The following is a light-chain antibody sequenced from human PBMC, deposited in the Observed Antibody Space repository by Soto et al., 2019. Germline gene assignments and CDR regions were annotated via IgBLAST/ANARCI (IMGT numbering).Light chain of an antibody. CDR3: QQSYSTWLT. V-gene: IGKV1-39*01. Sequence: DIRMTQSPSSLSASVGDRVTITCRASQSISSYLNWYQQKPGKAPNLLIYAASSLQSGVPSRFSGSGSGTDFTLTISSLQPEDFATYYCQQSYSTWLTFGGGTKVEIK. J-gene: IGKJ4*01. CDR2: AAS. CDR1: QSISSY.